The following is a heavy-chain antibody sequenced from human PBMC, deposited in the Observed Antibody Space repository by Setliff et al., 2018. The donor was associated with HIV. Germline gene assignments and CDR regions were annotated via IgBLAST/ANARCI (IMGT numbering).Heavy chain of an antibody. D-gene: IGHD3-10*01. V-gene: IGHV4-59*11. CDR1: GGSISSHY. CDR2: IYNTGSS. CDR3: ARFALGSRMDYFDY. J-gene: IGHJ4*02. Sequence: PSETLSLTCTVSGGSISSHYWSWIRQPPGKGLEWTAYIYNTGSSNYNPSLKGRVTISIDTSKNQFSLKLNSVTAADTAVYYCARFALGSRMDYFDYWGQGTLVTVSS.